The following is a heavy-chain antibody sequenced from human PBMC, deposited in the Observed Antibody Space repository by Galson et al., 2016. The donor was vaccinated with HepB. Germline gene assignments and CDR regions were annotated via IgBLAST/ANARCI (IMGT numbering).Heavy chain of an antibody. CDR1: GYTFSLYY. D-gene: IGHD3/OR15-3a*01. CDR2: INPSGGDT. J-gene: IGHJ5*02. V-gene: IGHV1-46*01. Sequence: SVKVSCKASGYTFSLYYMHWVRQAPGQGLEWMGIINPSGGDTTYAQKFQGRVTMTRDTSSSTVYMELSSLTLEDTAVYYCARGDWLPYTWFDPWGQGTLVTVSS. CDR3: ARGDWLPYTWFDP.